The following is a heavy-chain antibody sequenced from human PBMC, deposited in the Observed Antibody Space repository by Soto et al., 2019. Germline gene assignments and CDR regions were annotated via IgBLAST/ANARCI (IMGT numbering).Heavy chain of an antibody. J-gene: IGHJ4*02. Sequence: PSETLSLTCTVSGGSIGSYNYHWTWIRQSPGKGPEWIGSGTTYYNPSLRSRATISVDTSKNQFFLRVSSVTAADTAVYYCTTYGGDTGRFDYWGQGILVTVSS. V-gene: IGHV4-39*01. CDR3: TTYGGDTGRFDY. CDR2: SGTT. CDR1: GGSIGSYNYH. D-gene: IGHD4-17*01.